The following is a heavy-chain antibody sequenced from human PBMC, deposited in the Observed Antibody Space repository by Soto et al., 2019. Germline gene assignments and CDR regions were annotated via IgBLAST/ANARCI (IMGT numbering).Heavy chain of an antibody. CDR2: IYYSGTT. CDR1: GLSISSGGYC. V-gene: IGHV4-31*03. J-gene: IGHJ6*02. CDR3: ARVLGSAVYYGTDV. D-gene: IGHD3-10*01. Sequence: PPETLSLTCTVSGLSISSGGYCWTWIRQHPGKGLEWIGCIYYSGTTYYSPSLKSRVTISVDTSKNQFSLRLSSVTAADTAVYYCARVLGSAVYYGTDVWGQGTTVTVSS.